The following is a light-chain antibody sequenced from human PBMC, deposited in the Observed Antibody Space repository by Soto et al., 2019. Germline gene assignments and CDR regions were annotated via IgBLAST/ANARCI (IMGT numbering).Light chain of an antibody. J-gene: IGKJ1*01. CDR2: AAS. V-gene: IGKV1-9*01. CDR1: QGINNY. CDR3: QQLNSYPRT. Sequence: DIQLTQSPSFLSASVGDRVTITCRASQGINNYLVWYHQKPGKAPNLLIYAASTLQGGVPSRFSGSGSGTEFTLTISSLQPEDSATYYCQQLNSYPRTFGQGTKVEIK.